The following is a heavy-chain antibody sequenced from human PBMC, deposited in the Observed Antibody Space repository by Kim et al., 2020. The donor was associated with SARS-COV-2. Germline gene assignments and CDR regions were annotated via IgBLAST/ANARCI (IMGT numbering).Heavy chain of an antibody. CDR1: GFTFDDYA. CDR3: AKDVYLDISGSYYNPTGYFDL. V-gene: IGHV3-9*01. CDR2: ISWNSGSI. D-gene: IGHD3-10*01. J-gene: IGHJ2*01. Sequence: GGSLRLSCAASGFTFDDYAMHWVRQAPGKGLEWVSGISWNSGSIGYADSVKGRFTISRDNAKNSLYLQMNSLRAEDTALYYCAKDVYLDISGSYYNPTGYFDLWGRGTLVTVSS.